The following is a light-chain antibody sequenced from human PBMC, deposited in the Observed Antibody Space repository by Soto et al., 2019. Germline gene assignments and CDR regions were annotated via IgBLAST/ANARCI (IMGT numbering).Light chain of an antibody. CDR3: QSYDSSNHAV. V-gene: IGLV6-57*02. J-gene: IGLJ7*01. CDR1: SGSIASNY. Sequence: NFMLTQPHSVSESPGKTVTISGTGSSGSIASNYVQWYQQRPGSAPTTVIYEDNQRPSGVPDRFSGSIDSSSNSASLTISGLKTEDEADYYFQSYDSSNHAVFGGGTQLTVL. CDR2: EDN.